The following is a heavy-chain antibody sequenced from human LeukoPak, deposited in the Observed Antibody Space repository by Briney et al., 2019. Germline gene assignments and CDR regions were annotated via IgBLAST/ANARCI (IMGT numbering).Heavy chain of an antibody. Sequence: SETLSLTCAVYGGSFSGYYWSWIRKPPGKGLEWIGEINHSGSTNYNPSLKSRVTISADTSKNQFSLKLSSVTAADTAVYYCARGHGYSSSWYWYWGQGTLVTVSS. D-gene: IGHD6-13*01. CDR1: GGSFSGYY. CDR2: INHSGST. V-gene: IGHV4-34*01. J-gene: IGHJ4*02. CDR3: ARGHGYSSSWYWY.